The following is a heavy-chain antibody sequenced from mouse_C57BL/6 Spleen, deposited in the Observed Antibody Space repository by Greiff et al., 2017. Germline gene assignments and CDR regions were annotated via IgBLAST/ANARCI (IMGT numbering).Heavy chain of an antibody. CDR1: GYAFSSYW. V-gene: IGHV1-80*01. Sequence: QVQLKESGAELVKPGASVKISCKASGYAFSSYWMNWVKQRPGKGLEWIGQLYPGDGDTNYNGKFKGKDTLTADKSSSTAYMQLSSLTSEDSAVYFCARYDWDGAMDYWGQGTSVTVSS. D-gene: IGHD4-1*01. CDR2: LYPGDGDT. CDR3: ARYDWDGAMDY. J-gene: IGHJ4*01.